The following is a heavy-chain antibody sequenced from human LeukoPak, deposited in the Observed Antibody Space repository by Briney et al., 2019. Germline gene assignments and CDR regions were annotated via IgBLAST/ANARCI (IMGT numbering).Heavy chain of an antibody. D-gene: IGHD4-11*01. J-gene: IGHJ4*02. Sequence: SETLSLTCAVYGGSFSGYYWSWIRQPPGKGLEWIGEINHSGSTNYNPSLKSRVTISVDTSKNQFSLKLSSVTAADTAVYYCARSGSHPNDYSDYWGAYWGQGTLVTVSS. V-gene: IGHV4-34*01. CDR2: INHSGST. CDR3: ARSGSHPNDYSDYWGAY. CDR1: GGSFSGYY.